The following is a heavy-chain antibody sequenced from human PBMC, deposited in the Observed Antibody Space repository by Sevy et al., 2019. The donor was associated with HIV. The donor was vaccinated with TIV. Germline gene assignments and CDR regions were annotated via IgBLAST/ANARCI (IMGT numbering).Heavy chain of an antibody. CDR3: VKEGGGGGGDH. CDR2: IQYDGSNK. D-gene: IGHD2-15*01. CDR1: GFSYSSYG. V-gene: IGHV3-30*02. Sequence: GGSLRLSCAASGFSYSSYGMYWVRQAPGKGLERVAYIQYDGSNKDYADSVKGRFTISRDNSKNTLDLQMNSLRVEDTDVYYCVKEGGGGGGDHWGQGTLVTVSS. J-gene: IGHJ4*02.